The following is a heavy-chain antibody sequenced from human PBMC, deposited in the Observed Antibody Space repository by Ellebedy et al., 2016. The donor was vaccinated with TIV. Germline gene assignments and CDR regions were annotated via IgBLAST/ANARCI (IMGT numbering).Heavy chain of an antibody. J-gene: IGHJ4*02. Sequence: GESLKISCAASGFTFSTYWMHWVRQAPGKGLMWVSRINTDGSSTGYADSVKGRFTISRDNAKNTLYLQMNGLRAEETAVYYCAREVWYPASWGQGTLVTVSS. D-gene: IGHD6-13*01. V-gene: IGHV3-74*01. CDR2: INTDGSST. CDR3: AREVWYPAS. CDR1: GFTFSTYW.